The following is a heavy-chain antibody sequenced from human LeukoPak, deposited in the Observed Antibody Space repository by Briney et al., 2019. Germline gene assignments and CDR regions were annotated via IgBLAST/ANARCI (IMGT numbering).Heavy chain of an antibody. CDR2: IYYSGST. Sequence: KPSETLSLTCTVSGGSISSSSYYWGWIRQPPGKGLEWIGSIYYSGSTYYNPSLKSRVTISVDTSKNQFSLKLSSVTAADTAVYYCARTDRNWHFDLWGRGTLVTVSP. J-gene: IGHJ2*01. V-gene: IGHV4-39*07. CDR1: GGSISSSSYY. D-gene: IGHD3-22*01. CDR3: ARTDRNWHFDL.